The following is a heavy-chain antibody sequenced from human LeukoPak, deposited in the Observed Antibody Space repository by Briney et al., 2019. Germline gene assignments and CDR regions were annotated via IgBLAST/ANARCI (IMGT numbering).Heavy chain of an antibody. D-gene: IGHD3-10*01. CDR1: GYTFTSYG. CDR3: ARDELWFGELSEYFQH. J-gene: IGHJ1*01. CDR2: ISAYNGNT. V-gene: IGHV1-18*01. Sequence: ASVKASCKASGYTFTSYGISWVRQAPGQGLEWMGWISAYNGNTNYAQKLQGRVTMTTDTSMSTAYMELRSLRSDDTAVYYCARDELWFGELSEYFQHWGQGTLVTVSS.